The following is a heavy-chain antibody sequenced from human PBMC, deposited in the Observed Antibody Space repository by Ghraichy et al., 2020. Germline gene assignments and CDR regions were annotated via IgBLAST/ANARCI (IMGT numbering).Heavy chain of an antibody. D-gene: IGHD3-22*01. Sequence: GESLNISCAASGFTFSSYGMHWVRQAPGKGLEWVAFIRYDGSNKYYADSVKGRFTISRDNSKNTLYLQMNSLRAEDTAVYYCAKDMGEGYYYDSSDYNDYWGQGTLVTVSS. CDR2: IRYDGSNK. CDR3: AKDMGEGYYYDSSDYNDY. V-gene: IGHV3-30*02. J-gene: IGHJ4*02. CDR1: GFTFSSYG.